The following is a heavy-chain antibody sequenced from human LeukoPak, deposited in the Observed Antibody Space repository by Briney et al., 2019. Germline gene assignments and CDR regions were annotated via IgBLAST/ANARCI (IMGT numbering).Heavy chain of an antibody. D-gene: IGHD2-15*01. CDR1: GYTFTGYY. CDR2: INPNSGDT. J-gene: IGHJ5*01. CDR3: AQDPDCGGGGCYSAKLFDS. V-gene: IGHV1-2*02. Sequence: ASVKVSCKASGYTFTGYYMHWVRQAPRQGLEWMGWINPNSGDTNYAQKFQGRVTMTRDTSISTAYMELSRLISDDTAVYYCAQDPDCGGGGCYSAKLFDSWGQGTLVTVSS.